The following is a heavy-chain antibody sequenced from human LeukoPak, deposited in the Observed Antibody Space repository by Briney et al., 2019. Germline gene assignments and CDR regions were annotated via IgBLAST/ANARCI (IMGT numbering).Heavy chain of an antibody. J-gene: IGHJ4*02. CDR1: GYTFTSYG. V-gene: IGHV1-18*01. D-gene: IGHD3-3*01. CDR3: ARDSYDFWSGYYSSDY. Sequence: ASVKVSCKASGYTFTSYGISWVRQAPGQGLEWMGWISAYNGNTNYAQKLQGRVTMTTDTSTSTAYMELRSLRSDDTAVYYCARDSYDFWSGYYSSDYWGQGTLVTVSS. CDR2: ISAYNGNT.